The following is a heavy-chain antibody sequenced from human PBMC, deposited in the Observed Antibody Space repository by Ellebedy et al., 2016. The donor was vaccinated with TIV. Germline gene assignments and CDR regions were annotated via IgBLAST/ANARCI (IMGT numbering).Heavy chain of an antibody. J-gene: IGHJ4*02. D-gene: IGHD3-3*01. Sequence: SETLSLTCAVYGGSFSDYYWSWIRQPPGKGLEWIGEINHSGSINYNPSLKSRVTISIDTSKNQFSLKLSSVTAADTAVYYCARHTIFGVDFWGQGTLVTVSS. CDR2: INHSGSI. CDR1: GGSFSDYY. V-gene: IGHV4-34*01. CDR3: ARHTIFGVDF.